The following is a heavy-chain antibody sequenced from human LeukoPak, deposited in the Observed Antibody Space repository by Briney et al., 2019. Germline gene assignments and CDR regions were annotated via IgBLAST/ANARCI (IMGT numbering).Heavy chain of an antibody. D-gene: IGHD1-26*01. Sequence: SVKVSCKASGGTFSSYAISWVRQARGQGLEWMGGIIPIFGTANYAQKFQGRVTITADESTSTAYMELSSLRSEDTAVYYCARSQLGAIAAHLYYFDYWGQGTLVTVSS. CDR1: GGTFSSYA. CDR2: IIPIFGTA. J-gene: IGHJ4*02. CDR3: ARSQLGAIAAHLYYFDY. V-gene: IGHV1-69*01.